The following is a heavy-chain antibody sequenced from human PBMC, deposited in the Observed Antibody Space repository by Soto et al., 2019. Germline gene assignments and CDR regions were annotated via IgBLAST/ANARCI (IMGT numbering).Heavy chain of an antibody. CDR2: ISDYNGNT. J-gene: IGHJ5*02. V-gene: IGHV1-18*01. D-gene: IGHD4-17*01. Sequence: QAQLVQSGAEVKKPGASVKVSCKASGYTFTSYGISWVRQAPGQGLEWMGWISDYNGNTNYAQKRQGRVTKTTDTSTSTAYMELRSLRSDDTAVYYFARSALGGAATDHNWFDPGGQGTLVTVSS. CDR1: GYTFTSYG. CDR3: ARSALGGAATDHNWFDP.